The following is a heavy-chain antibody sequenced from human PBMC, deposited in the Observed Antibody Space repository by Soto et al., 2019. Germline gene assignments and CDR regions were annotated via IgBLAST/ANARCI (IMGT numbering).Heavy chain of an antibody. V-gene: IGHV4-59*08. Sequence: QVHLQESGPGLVKPSETLSLTCAVSGGSISGYAWSWIRQPPGKGLEWLGNIHYTGGTNYNASLKSRLTISFDTSKIQFSLHLTSVTAADTAVYYCARRTKLGTAWCPDCWGQGTLVTVSS. D-gene: IGHD6-19*01. CDR3: ARRTKLGTAWCPDC. J-gene: IGHJ4*02. CDR1: GGSISGYA. CDR2: IHYTGGT.